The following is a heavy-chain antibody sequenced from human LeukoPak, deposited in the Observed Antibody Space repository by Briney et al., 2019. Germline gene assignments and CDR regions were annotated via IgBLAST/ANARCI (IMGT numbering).Heavy chain of an antibody. V-gene: IGHV4-34*01. D-gene: IGHD6-19*01. CDR2: IHKSGNT. J-gene: IGHJ4*02. Sequence: SGTLSLTCAVYGGSFSDYYWSWIRQAPGKGLEWIGEIHKSGNTNYNPSLKSRVTISVDTSKNQFSLRLNSVTAADTAVYYCARGARVGYSSGWSIDYWGQGTLVTVSS. CDR1: GGSFSDYY. CDR3: ARGARVGYSSGWSIDY.